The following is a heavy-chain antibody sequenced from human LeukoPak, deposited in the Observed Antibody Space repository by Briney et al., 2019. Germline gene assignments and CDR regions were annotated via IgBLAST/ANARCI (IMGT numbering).Heavy chain of an antibody. CDR3: AREDWGPDY. J-gene: IGHJ4*02. D-gene: IGHD7-27*01. V-gene: IGHV3-7*01. CDR1: GFTFTGYW. Sequence: PGGSLRLSCAAPGFTFTGYWMIWVRQAPGKGLEWVANIKQDGSDKHYVDSVKGRFTISRDNAKNSLYLKMNSLRAEDTAVYYCAREDWGPDYWGQGTLVTVSS. CDR2: IKQDGSDK.